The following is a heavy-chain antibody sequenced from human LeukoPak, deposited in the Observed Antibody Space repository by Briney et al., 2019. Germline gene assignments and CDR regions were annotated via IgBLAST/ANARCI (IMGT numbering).Heavy chain of an antibody. V-gene: IGHV4-61*02. J-gene: IGHJ3*02. CDR2: IYTSGST. Sequence: PSQTLSLTCTVSGGSISSGSYYWSRIRQPAGKGLQWIGRIYTSGSTNYNPSLKSRVTISVDTSKNQFSLKLSSVTAADTAVYYCARDSDHYYYDSSGYSPVAAFDIWGQGTMVTVSS. CDR3: ARDSDHYYYDSSGYSPVAAFDI. CDR1: GGSISSGSYY. D-gene: IGHD3-22*01.